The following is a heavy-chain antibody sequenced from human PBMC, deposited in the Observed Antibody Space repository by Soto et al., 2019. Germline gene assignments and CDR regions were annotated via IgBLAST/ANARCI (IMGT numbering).Heavy chain of an antibody. CDR2: ISNTARTI. CDR1: GFEFSNYD. V-gene: IGHV3-48*02. Sequence: EVQVVESGGGLIQPGGSLRLSCAGSGFEFSNYDMDWVRQAPGKGLEWISYISNTARTIFYADSVKGRFTISRDNARNSLFLQMNSLRDEDTAVYYCARDGSRGYDMDVWGQGTTVTVSS. D-gene: IGHD1-1*01. CDR3: ARDGSRGYDMDV. J-gene: IGHJ6*02.